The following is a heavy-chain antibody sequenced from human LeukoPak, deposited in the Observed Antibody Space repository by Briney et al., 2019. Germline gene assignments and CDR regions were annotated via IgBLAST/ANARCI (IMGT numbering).Heavy chain of an antibody. CDR3: ARWVGYCSSTSCYDAFDI. CDR2: IYHSGST. J-gene: IGHJ3*02. CDR1: GYSISSGYY. V-gene: IGHV4-38-2*01. D-gene: IGHD2-2*01. Sequence: PSETLSLTCAVSGYSISSGYYWGWIRQPPGKGLEWIGSIYHSGSTYYNPSLKSRVTISVDTSKNQFSLKLSSVTAADTAVYHCARWVGYCSSTSCYDAFDIWGQGTMVTVSS.